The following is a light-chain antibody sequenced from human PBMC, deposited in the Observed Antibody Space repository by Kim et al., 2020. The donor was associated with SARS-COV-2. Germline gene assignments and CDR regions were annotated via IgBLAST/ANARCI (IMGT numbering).Light chain of an antibody. CDR3: QKYSNAPRT. CDR2: LAT. Sequence: ASVGDRVTITCRASQDISNYLAWYQQKPGKVPKLLIFLATTLPSGVPSRFSGSGSGTDFTLTISSLQPEDVATYYWQKYSNAPRTFGQGTRVEIK. V-gene: IGKV1-27*01. CDR1: QDISNY. J-gene: IGKJ1*01.